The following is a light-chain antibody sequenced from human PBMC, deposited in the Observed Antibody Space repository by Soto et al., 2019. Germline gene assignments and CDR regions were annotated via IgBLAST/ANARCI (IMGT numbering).Light chain of an antibody. Sequence: QSALTQPPSASGSPGQSVTISCTGTSSDVGGYNHVSWLQQHPGRAPKFLIYDVSKRPSGVPDRFSGSKSGNTASLTVSGLQAEDEADYYCLSHAGSTTVFGGGTKLTVL. CDR1: SSDVGGYNH. V-gene: IGLV2-8*01. CDR2: DVS. J-gene: IGLJ1*01. CDR3: LSHAGSTTV.